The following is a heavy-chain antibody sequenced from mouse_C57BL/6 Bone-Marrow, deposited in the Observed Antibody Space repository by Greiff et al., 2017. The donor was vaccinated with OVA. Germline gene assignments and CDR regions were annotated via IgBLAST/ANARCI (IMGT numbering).Heavy chain of an antibody. CDR2: INPSNGGT. CDR1: GYTFTSYW. D-gene: IGHD2-4*01. V-gene: IGHV1-53*01. J-gene: IGHJ4*01. Sequence: QVQLQQPGTVLVKPGASVKLSCKASGYTFTSYWMHWVKQRPGQGLEWIGNINPSNGGTNYNEKLKSKATLTVAKSSSTANMQLSSQTSEDSAVYYCARGDYDDAMDYWGQGTSVTVSS. CDR3: ARGDYDDAMDY.